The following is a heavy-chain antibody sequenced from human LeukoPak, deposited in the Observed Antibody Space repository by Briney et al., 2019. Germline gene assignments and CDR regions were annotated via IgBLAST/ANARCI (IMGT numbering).Heavy chain of an antibody. Sequence: ASVKVSCKASGYTFTSYDINWVRQATGQELEWMGWMNPNSGNTGYAQKFQGRVTMTRNTSISTAYMELSSLRSEDTAVYYRAEGRPGWLGVNWGQGTLVTVSS. CDR1: GYTFTSYD. CDR2: MNPNSGNT. D-gene: IGHD5-12*01. J-gene: IGHJ4*02. CDR3: AEGRPGWLGVN. V-gene: IGHV1-8*01.